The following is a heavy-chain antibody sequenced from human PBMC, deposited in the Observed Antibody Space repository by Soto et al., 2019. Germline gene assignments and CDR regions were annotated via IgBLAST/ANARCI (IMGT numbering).Heavy chain of an antibody. J-gene: IGHJ6*03. Sequence: ASMKVSCKASGYTFTSHDINWVRQATGQGLEWMGWMNPNSGNTGYAQKFQGRVTMTRNTSISTAYMELSSLRSEDTAVYYCAAPTGGLGKTYYYYMDVWGKGTTVTVSS. CDR3: AAPTGGLGKTYYYYMDV. CDR2: MNPNSGNT. CDR1: GYTFTSHD. D-gene: IGHD1-1*01. V-gene: IGHV1-8*01.